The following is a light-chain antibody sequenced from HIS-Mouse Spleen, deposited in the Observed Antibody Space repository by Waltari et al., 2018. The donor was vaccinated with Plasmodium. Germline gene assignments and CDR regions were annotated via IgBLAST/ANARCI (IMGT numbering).Light chain of an antibody. Sequence: DIQMTHSPSTLPASVRDRVPITCRASQSISSWLAWYQQKPGKAPKLLIYKASSLESGVPSRFSGSGSGTEFTLTISSLQPDDFATYYCQQYNSYWTFGQGTKVEIK. CDR3: QQYNSYWT. CDR2: KAS. J-gene: IGKJ1*01. CDR1: QSISSW. V-gene: IGKV1-5*03.